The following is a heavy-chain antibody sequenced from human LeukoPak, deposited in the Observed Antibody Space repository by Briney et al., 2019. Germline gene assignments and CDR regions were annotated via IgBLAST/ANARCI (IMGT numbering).Heavy chain of an antibody. CDR3: ARDSYCSSTSCTVY. J-gene: IGHJ4*02. V-gene: IGHV1-69*04. CDR2: IIPIFGIA. CDR1: GGTFSSYA. Sequence: SVKVSCKASGGTFSSYAISWVRQAPGQGLEWMGRIIPIFGIANYAQKFQGRVTITADKSTSTAYMELSSLRSEDTAVYYCARDSYCSSTSCTVYCGQGTLGTVSS. D-gene: IGHD2-2*01.